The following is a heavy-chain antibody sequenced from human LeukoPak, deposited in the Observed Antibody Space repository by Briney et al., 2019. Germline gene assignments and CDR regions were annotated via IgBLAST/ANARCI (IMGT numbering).Heavy chain of an antibody. D-gene: IGHD6-13*01. J-gene: IGHJ6*03. Sequence: PSETLSLTCTVSGGSISSYYWSWVRQPPGKGLEWIGYIYYSGSTNYNPSLKSGVTISVDTSKKKFSLRLSYGNAADRAVYYWGXDKPARTIAAAGTPLYYYYMDVWGKGTTVTVSS. CDR1: GGSISSYY. CDR2: IYYSGST. V-gene: IGHV4-59*01. CDR3: GXDKPARTIAAAGTPLYYYYMDV.